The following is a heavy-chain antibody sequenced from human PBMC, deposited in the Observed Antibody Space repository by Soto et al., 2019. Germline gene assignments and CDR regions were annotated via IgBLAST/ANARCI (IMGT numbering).Heavy chain of an antibody. CDR3: SRDHVGRRWYLDS. CDR2: ISAYNGNT. Sequence: QVPLVQSGPEVKKPGASVKVSCKASGYTFTSYGISWVRQAPGQGLELMGWISAYNGNTKYEEEFQGRVTMTTDTSTSTAYMELTGLRSDDPAGYYCSRDHVGRRWYLDSWGQGTLVTVSS. CDR1: GYTFTSYG. V-gene: IGHV1-18*04. J-gene: IGHJ4*02. D-gene: IGHD1-26*01.